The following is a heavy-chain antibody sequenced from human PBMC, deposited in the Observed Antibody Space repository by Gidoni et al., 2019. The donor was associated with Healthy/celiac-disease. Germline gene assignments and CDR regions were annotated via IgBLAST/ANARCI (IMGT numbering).Heavy chain of an antibody. J-gene: IGHJ5*02. V-gene: IGHV4-34*01. CDR1: GGSFSGYY. Sequence: QVQLQQWGAGLLKPAETLSLTCAVHGGSFSGYYWSWIRQPPGKGLEWIGEINHSGSTNYNPSLKSRVTISVDTSKNQFSLKLSSVTAADTAVYYCARGAVVVPAARARNNWFDPWGQGTLVTVSS. CDR2: INHSGST. CDR3: ARGAVVVPAARARNNWFDP. D-gene: IGHD2-2*01.